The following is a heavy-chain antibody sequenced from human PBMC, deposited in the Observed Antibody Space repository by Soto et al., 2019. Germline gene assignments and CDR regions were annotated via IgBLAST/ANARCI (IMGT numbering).Heavy chain of an antibody. CDR2: ISAYNGNT. J-gene: IGHJ4*02. D-gene: IGHD2-15*01. CDR1: GYTFTSYG. CDR3: ARDLGDCSGGSCYPEPNDY. V-gene: IGHV1-18*01. Sequence: GAPVEVSCKASGYTFTSYGISWVRQAPGQGLEWMGWISAYNGNTNYAQKLQGRVTMTTDTSTSTAYMELRSLRSDDTAVYYCARDLGDCSGGSCYPEPNDYWGQGTLVTVSS.